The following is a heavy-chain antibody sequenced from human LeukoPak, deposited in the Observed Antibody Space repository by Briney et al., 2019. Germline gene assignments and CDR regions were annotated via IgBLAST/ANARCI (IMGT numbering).Heavy chain of an antibody. CDR3: ARVRSDSRGWYEFDY. Sequence: GGSLSLSCAASGFTVSTNYMSWVRQASGKGLEFVSLISTGGTTDYADSVKGRFTISSDNSKNTLYLQMNSLRAEDTAVYYCARVRSDSRGWYEFDYWGQGTLVTVSS. CDR1: GFTVSTNY. J-gene: IGHJ4*02. V-gene: IGHV3-53*01. D-gene: IGHD6-19*01. CDR2: ISTGGTT.